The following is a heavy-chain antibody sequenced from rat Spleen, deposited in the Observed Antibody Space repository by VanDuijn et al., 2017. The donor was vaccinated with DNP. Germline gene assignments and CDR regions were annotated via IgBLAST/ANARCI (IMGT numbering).Heavy chain of an antibody. D-gene: IGHD1-1*01. CDR2: ISHDGSST. CDR1: GFTFSDYN. J-gene: IGHJ3*01. CDR3: ASLLLPNWFTY. Sequence: EVKLVESGGGLVQPGRSLKLSCTASGFTFSDYNMVWVRQAPKKGLEWVATISHDGSSTSYRDSVKGRFTVSRDNAKSTLYLQMDSLRSEETATYYCASLLLPNWFTYWGQGTLVTVSS. V-gene: IGHV5-7*01.